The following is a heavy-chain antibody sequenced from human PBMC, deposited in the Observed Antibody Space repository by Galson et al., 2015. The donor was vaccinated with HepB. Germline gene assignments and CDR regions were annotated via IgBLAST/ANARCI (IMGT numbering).Heavy chain of an antibody. CDR2: SSTKGQNYMI. V-gene: IGHV3-72*01. D-gene: IGHD2-15*01. CDR3: ARWTSGRCDY. J-gene: IGHJ4*02. Sequence: SLRLSCATSGFTFSDHYMDWVRQAPGQGLEWVGRSSTKGQNYMIAYAASVRGRFIISTDDSKNSPYLQINNLGTEDTAVYYCARWTSGRCDYWGQGTLVTVSS. CDR1: GFTFSDHY.